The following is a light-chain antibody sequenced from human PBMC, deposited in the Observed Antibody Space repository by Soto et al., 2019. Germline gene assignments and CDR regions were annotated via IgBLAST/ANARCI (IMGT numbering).Light chain of an antibody. CDR3: QQYDSSPRT. CDR1: QSVSSSF. J-gene: IGKJ1*01. Sequence: EIVLTQSPGTLSLSPGERATLSCRASQSVSSSFLAWYQQKPGQAPRLLIYGASSRATGIPDRFGGSGSGTDFTLTISRLEPEDFAVYYCQQYDSSPRTFGQGTKVEGK. V-gene: IGKV3-20*01. CDR2: GAS.